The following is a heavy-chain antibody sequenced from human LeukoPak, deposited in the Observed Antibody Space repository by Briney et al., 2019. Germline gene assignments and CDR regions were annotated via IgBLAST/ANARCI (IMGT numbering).Heavy chain of an antibody. Sequence: ASVKVSCKASGYTFTDYYIHWVRLAPGQGLEWMGWVNPKNGGTNYAQKFQGRVTMTRDTSISTLSMELTRLESDDTGIYYCARESSGGSYYAYWGQGTLVTVSA. CDR2: VNPKNGGT. CDR3: ARESSGGSYYAY. V-gene: IGHV1-2*02. D-gene: IGHD1-26*01. CDR1: GYTFTDYY. J-gene: IGHJ4*02.